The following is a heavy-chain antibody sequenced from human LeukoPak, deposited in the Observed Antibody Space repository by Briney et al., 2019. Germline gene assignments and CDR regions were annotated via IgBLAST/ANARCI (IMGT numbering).Heavy chain of an antibody. CDR3: ATGWELRGGIDY. Sequence: ASVKVSCKVSGYTLTELSMHWVRQAPGKGLEWMGGFDPKDGETIYAQKFQGRVTMTEDTSTDTAYMELSSLRSEDTAVYYCATGWELRGGIDYWGQGTLVTVSS. V-gene: IGHV1-24*01. D-gene: IGHD1-26*01. CDR1: GYTLTELS. J-gene: IGHJ4*02. CDR2: FDPKDGET.